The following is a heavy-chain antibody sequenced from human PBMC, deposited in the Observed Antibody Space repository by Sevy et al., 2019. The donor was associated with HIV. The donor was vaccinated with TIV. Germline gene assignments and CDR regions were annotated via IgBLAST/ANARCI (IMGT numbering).Heavy chain of an antibody. CDR2: ISGSGGST. CDR1: GFTFNNYA. D-gene: IGHD3-10*01. J-gene: IGHJ4*02. CDR3: AKPAAMVRGVFDY. V-gene: IGHV3-23*01. Sequence: GGSLRLSCAASGFTFNNYAMSWVRQAPGKGLEWVSAISGSGGSTYYADSVKGRFTISRDNSKNTLYLQMNSLRAEDTAVYYCAKPAAMVRGVFDYWGQGTLVTVSS.